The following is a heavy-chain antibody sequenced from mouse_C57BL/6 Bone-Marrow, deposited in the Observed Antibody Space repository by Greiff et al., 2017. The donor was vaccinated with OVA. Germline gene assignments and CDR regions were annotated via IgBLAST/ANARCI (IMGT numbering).Heavy chain of an antibody. D-gene: IGHD1-1*01. V-gene: IGHV1-50*01. CDR1: GYTFTSYW. J-gene: IGHJ2*01. CDR3: ARSDKFITTGRVDY. CDR2: IDPSDSYT. Sequence: QVQLQQPGAELVKPGASVKLSCKASGYTFTSYWMQWVKQRPGQGLEWIGEIDPSDSYTNYNQKFKGKATLTVDTSSSTAYMQLSSLTSEDSAVYYCARSDKFITTGRVDYWGQGTTLTVSS.